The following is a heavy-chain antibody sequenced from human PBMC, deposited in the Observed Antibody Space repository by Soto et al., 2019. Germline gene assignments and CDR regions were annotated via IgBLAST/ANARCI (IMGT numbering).Heavy chain of an antibody. CDR1: GGTFSSYA. CDR3: ARIQRAYYYDSSGYLDY. D-gene: IGHD3-22*01. V-gene: IGHV3-64*01. J-gene: IGHJ4*02. Sequence: GESLRLSCAASGGTFSSYAMHWVRQAPGKGLEQVAAISSNGGSTYYANSMKGRFTISRDNSKNTLYLQMGSLRAEDMAVYYCARIQRAYYYDSSGYLDYWGQGTLVTVSS. CDR2: ISSNGGST.